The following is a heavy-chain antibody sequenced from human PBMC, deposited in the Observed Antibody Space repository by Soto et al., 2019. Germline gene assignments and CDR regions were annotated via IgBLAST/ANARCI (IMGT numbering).Heavy chain of an antibody. V-gene: IGHV1-69*13. D-gene: IGHD2-15*01. J-gene: IGHJ4*02. Sequence: ASVKVSCKASGGTFSSYAISWVRQAPGQGLEWMGGIIPIFGTANYAQKFQGRVTITADESTSTAYMELSSLRSEDTAVYYCAINAGYCSGGSCYGGDYWGQGTLVTVS. CDR3: AINAGYCSGGSCYGGDY. CDR2: IIPIFGTA. CDR1: GGTFSSYA.